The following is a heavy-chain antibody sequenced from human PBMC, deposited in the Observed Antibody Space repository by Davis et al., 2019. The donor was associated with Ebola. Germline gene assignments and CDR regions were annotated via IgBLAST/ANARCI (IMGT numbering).Heavy chain of an antibody. CDR3: SRGSKSFF. D-gene: IGHD3-3*01. CDR1: GFTFNSYA. Sequence: GESLKISCAASGFTFNSYAMSWVRQAPGKGLEWVSYITGSGGATYYIDSVKGRFTISRDNSNNSVYLQMNSLRTEDSAVYYCSRGSKSFFWGRGTLVTVSS. CDR2: ITGSGGAT. V-gene: IGHV3-48*03. J-gene: IGHJ4*02.